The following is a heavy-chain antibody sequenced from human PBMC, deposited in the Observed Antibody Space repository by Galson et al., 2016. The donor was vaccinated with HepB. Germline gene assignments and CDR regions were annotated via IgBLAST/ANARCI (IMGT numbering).Heavy chain of an antibody. V-gene: IGHV3-30-3*01. CDR3: ARVVLAYAIDY. CDR1: GFTFSSYD. D-gene: IGHD3-10*02. Sequence: SLRLSCAASGFTFSSYDMHWVRQAPGKGLEWLALISFDGGNRNYADAVKGRFIISRDNSKNTLYLQLNNVRPEDMAFYYCARVVLAYAIDYWRQGTLVTVSS. CDR2: ISFDGGNR. J-gene: IGHJ4*02.